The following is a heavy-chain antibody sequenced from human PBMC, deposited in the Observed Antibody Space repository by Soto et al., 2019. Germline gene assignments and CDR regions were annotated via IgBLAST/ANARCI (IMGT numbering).Heavy chain of an antibody. D-gene: IGHD3-9*01. J-gene: IGHJ3*02. CDR1: GGSIRNDNFY. Sequence: QVQLQESGQGLVKPSQTLSLTCTVSGGSIRNDNFYWSYLRQRPGKGLEWIVYISYSGYTYYHPSLNSRVIISVDPSNNQFSLILNSVTAADTAVYYCARDLEGKVTGRGAFGIWGRATLVTVSS. V-gene: IGHV4-31*03. CDR2: ISYSGYT. CDR3: ARDLEGKVTGRGAFGI.